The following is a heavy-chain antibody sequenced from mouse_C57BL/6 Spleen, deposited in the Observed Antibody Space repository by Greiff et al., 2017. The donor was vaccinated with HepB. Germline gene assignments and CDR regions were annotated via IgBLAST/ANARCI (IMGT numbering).Heavy chain of an antibody. CDR2: INPSTGGT. CDR1: GYSFTGYY. J-gene: IGHJ2*01. Sequence: VQLKQSGPELVKPGASVKISCKASGYSFTGYYMNWVKQSPEKSLEWIGEINPSTGGTTYNQKFKAKATLTVDKSSSTAYMQLKSLTSEDSAVYYCANYYGSRFDYWGQGTTLTVSS. V-gene: IGHV1-42*01. D-gene: IGHD1-1*01. CDR3: ANYYGSRFDY.